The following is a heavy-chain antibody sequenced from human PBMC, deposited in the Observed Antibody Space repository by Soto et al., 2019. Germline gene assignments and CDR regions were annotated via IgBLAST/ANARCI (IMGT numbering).Heavy chain of an antibody. D-gene: IGHD2-2*01. CDR2: INPQTGGT. J-gene: IGHJ6*02. Sequence: AAVKVSCKASGYTLTGYYIHWVREAPGQGLEWMGWINPQTGGTSYAQKFQGRVTLSRDTSINTADLELSRLRFDDAAVYFCARESFQVIPEGSDVWG. CDR3: ARESFQVIPEGSDV. CDR1: GYTLTGYY. V-gene: IGHV1-2*02.